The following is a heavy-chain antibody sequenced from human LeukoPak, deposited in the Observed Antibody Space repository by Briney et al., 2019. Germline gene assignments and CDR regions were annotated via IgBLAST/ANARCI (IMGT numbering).Heavy chain of an antibody. J-gene: IGHJ6*04. Sequence: GGTLRLSCAASGFTFSSCGMSWVRQAPGKGLEWVSYISSSGSTIYYADSVKGRFTISRDNAKNSLYLQMNSLRAEDTAVYYCAELGITMIGGVWGKGTTVTISS. CDR3: AELGITMIGGV. D-gene: IGHD3-10*02. CDR1: GFTFSSCG. CDR2: ISSSGSTI. V-gene: IGHV3-48*04.